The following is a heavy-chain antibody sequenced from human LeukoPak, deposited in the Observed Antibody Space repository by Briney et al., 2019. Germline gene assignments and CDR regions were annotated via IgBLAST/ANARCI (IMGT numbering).Heavy chain of an antibody. J-gene: IGHJ4*02. D-gene: IGHD6-19*01. CDR2: VSYDGNYK. Sequence: GGALRLSCAASGFSFSVSDYGMNWVRQAPGKWLEWVAVVSYDGNYKYYADSVKGRFTISRDNSKNTLYLQMNSLRAEDTALYYCARYNAAVAGYDYWGQGTLVTVSS. V-gene: IGHV3-33*05. CDR1: GFSFSVSDYG. CDR3: ARYNAAVAGYDY.